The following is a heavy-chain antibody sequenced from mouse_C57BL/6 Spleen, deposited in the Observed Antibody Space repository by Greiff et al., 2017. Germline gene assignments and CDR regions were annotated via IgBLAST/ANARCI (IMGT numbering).Heavy chain of an antibody. CDR3: AREAMDY. V-gene: IGHV5-17*01. Sequence: EVKLMESGGGLVKPGGSLKLSCAASGFTFSDYGMHWVRQAPETGLEWVAYISSGSSTIYYADTVKGRFTISRDNAKNHLFLQMTRMRSEDTAMYYCAREAMDYWGQGTSVTVSS. J-gene: IGHJ4*01. CDR1: GFTFSDYG. CDR2: ISSGSSTI.